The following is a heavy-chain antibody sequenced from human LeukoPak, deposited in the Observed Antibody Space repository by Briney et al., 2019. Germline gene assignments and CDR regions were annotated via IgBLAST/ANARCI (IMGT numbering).Heavy chain of an antibody. Sequence: PGRSLRLSCAASGFTFSGYAMHWVRQAPGKGLEWVATISHDGRNEYYPDSVKGRFTISRDNAKNSLYLQMNSLRAEDTAVYYCARESPSYGGNVFDYWGQGTLVTVSS. D-gene: IGHD4-23*01. V-gene: IGHV3-30*04. CDR1: GFTFSGYA. CDR3: ARESPSYGGNVFDY. J-gene: IGHJ4*02. CDR2: ISHDGRNE.